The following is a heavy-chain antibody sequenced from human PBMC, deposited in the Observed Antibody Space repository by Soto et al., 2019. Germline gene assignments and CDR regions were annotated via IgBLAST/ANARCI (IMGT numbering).Heavy chain of an antibody. V-gene: IGHV3-23*01. D-gene: IGHD6-25*01. CDR2: ISGSGGST. Sequence: GGSLRLSCEVSGFTFSIHAMSWVRQAPGKGLEWVSAISGSGGSTYYADSVKGHFTISRGNSKNTLYLQMNSLRAEDTAVYYCAKSAASEDDYFYYGMDVWGQGTTVTVSS. J-gene: IGHJ6*02. CDR1: GFTFSIHA. CDR3: AKSAASEDDYFYYGMDV.